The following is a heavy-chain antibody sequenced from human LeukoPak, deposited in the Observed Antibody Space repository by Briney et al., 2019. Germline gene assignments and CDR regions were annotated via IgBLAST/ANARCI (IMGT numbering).Heavy chain of an antibody. V-gene: IGHV4-34*01. D-gene: IGHD3-10*01. J-gene: IGHJ4*02. CDR3: ARGAYHYGSGSYYFDY. Sequence: SETLSLTCAVYGGSFSGYYWSWIRQPPGKGLEWIGEINHSGSTNYNPSLKSRVTMSVDKSKNQLSLKLSSVTAADTAVYYCARGAYHYGSGSYYFDYWGQGTLVTVSS. CDR1: GGSFSGYY. CDR2: INHSGST.